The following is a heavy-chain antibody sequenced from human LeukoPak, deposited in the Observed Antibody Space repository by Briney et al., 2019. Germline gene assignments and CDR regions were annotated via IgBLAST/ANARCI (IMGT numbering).Heavy chain of an antibody. CDR3: AKDRSPAHFDY. CDR1: GFTFSSYG. V-gene: IGHV3-30*02. J-gene: IGHJ4*02. D-gene: IGHD2-2*01. CDR2: IRYDGSNK. Sequence: GGSLRLSCAASGFTFSSYGMHWVRQAPGKGLEWVAFIRYDGSNKHYADSVKGRFTISRDNSKNTLYLQMNSLRAEDTAVYYCAKDRSPAHFDYWGQGTLVTVSS.